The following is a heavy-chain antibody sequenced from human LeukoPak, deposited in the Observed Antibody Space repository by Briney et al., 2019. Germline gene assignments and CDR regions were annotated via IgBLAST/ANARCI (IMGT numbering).Heavy chain of an antibody. CDR3: ARLKQEGFWSGYYFDY. Sequence: GESLKISCKGSGYSFTSYWIGWVRQMPGKGLEWMGIIYPGDSDTRYSPSFQGQVTISADKSISTAYLQWSSLKASDTAMYYCARLKQEGFWSGYYFDYWGQGTLVTVSS. V-gene: IGHV5-51*01. D-gene: IGHD3-3*01. J-gene: IGHJ4*02. CDR1: GYSFTSYW. CDR2: IYPGDSDT.